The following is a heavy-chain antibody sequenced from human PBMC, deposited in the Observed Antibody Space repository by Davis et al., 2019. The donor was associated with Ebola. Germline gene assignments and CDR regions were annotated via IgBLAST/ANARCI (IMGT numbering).Heavy chain of an antibody. CDR3: ARTSIVGTTTTASDI. CDR1: GYTFRNSA. Sequence: AASAKVSCKASGYTFRNSAISWVRQAPGQGLEWMGWISAHNGNTNYAQILQGRVTMTTDTSTGTAYMELRSLRSDDTAVYFCARTSIVGTTTTASDIWGQGTKVTVSS. D-gene: IGHD1-26*01. J-gene: IGHJ3*02. V-gene: IGHV1-18*01. CDR2: ISAHNGNT.